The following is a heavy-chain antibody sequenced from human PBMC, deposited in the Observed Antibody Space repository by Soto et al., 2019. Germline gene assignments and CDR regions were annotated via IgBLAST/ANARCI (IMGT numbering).Heavy chain of an antibody. CDR2: IISDGSST. D-gene: IGHD3-3*01. CDR1: GFTFISYW. J-gene: IGHJ3*02. CDR3: VRENRRLEWKGAYDI. Sequence: AGGSLRLSCAGSGFTFISYWMHWVLQVPWKGLEWVSRIISDGSSTSYADSVKGRFTISRGNARNTLYLQMNSLRGEDTAVYYCVRENRRLEWKGAYDIWGQGTMVTVSS. V-gene: IGHV3-74*01.